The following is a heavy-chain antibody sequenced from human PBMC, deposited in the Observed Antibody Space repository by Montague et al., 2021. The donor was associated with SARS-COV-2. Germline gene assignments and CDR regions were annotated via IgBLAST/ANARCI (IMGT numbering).Heavy chain of an antibody. CDR2: INWDDDK. CDR1: GFSFSTSGMC. Sequence: PALVEPTQTLTLTCTFSGFSFSTSGMCVTWIRQPPGKALEWLALINWDDDKYYNTSLHTRLTISKDTSKNQVVLTMTNMDPVDTATYYCARTTIGGSDYRWFDPWGPGTLVTVSS. J-gene: IGHJ5*02. D-gene: IGHD3-16*01. CDR3: ARTTIGGSDYRWFDP. V-gene: IGHV2-70*01.